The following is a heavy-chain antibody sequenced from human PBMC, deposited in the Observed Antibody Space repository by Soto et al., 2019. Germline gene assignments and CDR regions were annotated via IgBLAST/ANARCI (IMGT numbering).Heavy chain of an antibody. J-gene: IGHJ4*02. Sequence: EVQLVESGGGVVQPGGSLKLSCAASGFTFSRSSMHWVRQASGKGLEWVGRIRSKANSYATAYAASVKGRFTMSRDDSENTAYLQMNSLTTEDTAVYYCTRIPEHLVQNGFDYWGQGALVTVSS. CDR2: IRSKANSYAT. D-gene: IGHD6-6*01. CDR3: TRIPEHLVQNGFDY. CDR1: GFTFSRSS. V-gene: IGHV3-73*01.